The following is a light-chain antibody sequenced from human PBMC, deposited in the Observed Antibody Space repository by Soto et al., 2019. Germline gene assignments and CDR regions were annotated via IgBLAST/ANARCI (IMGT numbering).Light chain of an antibody. CDR1: SSDVGGYNY. CDR3: SSYTSSSTLYV. Sequence: QSALTQPASVSGSPGQSITISCTGTSSDVGGYNYVSWYQQHPGKAPKLMIYDVSNRPSGVSNRFSGSKSGNTASLTISGLQDEDEGDYYCSSYTSSSTLYVFGTGTKVTVL. J-gene: IGLJ1*01. V-gene: IGLV2-14*01. CDR2: DVS.